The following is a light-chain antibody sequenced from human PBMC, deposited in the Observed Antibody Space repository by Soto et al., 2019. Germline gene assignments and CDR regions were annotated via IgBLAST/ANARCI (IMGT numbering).Light chain of an antibody. CDR2: EVS. J-gene: IGLJ1*01. V-gene: IGLV2-14*01. CDR3: NSYTGSSNLSV. Sequence: HSVLTRPASLAGFRGQSITSSCTGSSSGVGAYNYVSWYQHHPGKAPKLMIYEVSNRPSGVSNRFSGSKSGNTASLTISGLQAEDEADYYCNSYTGSSNLSVFGTGTKLTVL. CDR1: SSGVGAYNY.